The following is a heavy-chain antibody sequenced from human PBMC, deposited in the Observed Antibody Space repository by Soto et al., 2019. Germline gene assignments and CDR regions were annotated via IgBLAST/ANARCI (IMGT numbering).Heavy chain of an antibody. V-gene: IGHV1-2*04. J-gene: IGHJ6*01. Sequence: VRQAPGQGLEWLGWINPNSGGTNYAQKFQGWVTMTRDTSISPAYMVLRRLVSDDTAVYYCARSSCSSSSFQAEDGMHV. CDR3: ARSSCSSSSFQAEDGMHV. D-gene: IGHD2-2*01. CDR2: INPNSGGT.